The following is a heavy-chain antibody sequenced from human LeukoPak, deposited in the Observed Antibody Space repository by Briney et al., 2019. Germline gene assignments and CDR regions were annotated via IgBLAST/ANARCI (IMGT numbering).Heavy chain of an antibody. J-gene: IGHJ5*02. CDR3: ARHGDASLLAGKNWFDP. CDR1: GGSISSYY. CDR2: IYYSGST. V-gene: IGHV4-59*08. D-gene: IGHD6-19*01. Sequence: SETLSLTCTVSGGSISSYYWSWIRQPPGKGLEWIGYIYYSGSTNYNPSLKSRVTISVDTTKNQFSLKLSSVTAADTAVYYCARHGDASLLAGKNWFDPWGQGTLVTVSS.